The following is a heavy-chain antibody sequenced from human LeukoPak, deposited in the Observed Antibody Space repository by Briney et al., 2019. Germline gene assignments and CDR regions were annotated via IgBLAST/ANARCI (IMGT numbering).Heavy chain of an antibody. V-gene: IGHV4-34*01. CDR3: ARGRRGQLPDY. Sequence: SETMSLTSAVYGGAFSGYYWSWIRQPPGKGLEWIGEINHSGSTNYNPSLKSRVTISVDTSKNQFSLKLSSVTAADTAVYYCARGRRGQLPDYWGQGTLVTVSS. CDR1: GGAFSGYY. J-gene: IGHJ4*02. D-gene: IGHD5-18*01. CDR2: INHSGST.